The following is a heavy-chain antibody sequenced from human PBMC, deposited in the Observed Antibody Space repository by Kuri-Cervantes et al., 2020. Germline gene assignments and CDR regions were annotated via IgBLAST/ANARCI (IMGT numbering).Heavy chain of an antibody. Sequence: SLKLSCAASGFTFSSYGMHWVHQAPGKGLEWVAVISYDGSNKYYADSVKGRFTISRDNSKNTLYLQMNSLKTEDTAVYYCTTERPPGYSSGCYGFYFDYWGQGTLVTVSS. D-gene: IGHD6-19*01. J-gene: IGHJ4*02. CDR2: ISYDGSNK. V-gene: IGHV3-30*03. CDR3: TTERPPGYSSGCYGFYFDY. CDR1: GFTFSSYG.